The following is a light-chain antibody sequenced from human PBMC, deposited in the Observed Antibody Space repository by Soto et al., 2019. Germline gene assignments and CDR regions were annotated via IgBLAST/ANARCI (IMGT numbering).Light chain of an antibody. Sequence: DIQMTQSPSSLSASVGDRVTITCRASQGIGNYLAWYQQKPGKVPKILIYAASTLQSGVPSRFSGSGSGTDFTLIISSLQSEDVATYYCQKYNFAPLTFGGGTKVEIK. CDR1: QGIGNY. V-gene: IGKV1-27*01. CDR3: QKYNFAPLT. CDR2: AAS. J-gene: IGKJ4*01.